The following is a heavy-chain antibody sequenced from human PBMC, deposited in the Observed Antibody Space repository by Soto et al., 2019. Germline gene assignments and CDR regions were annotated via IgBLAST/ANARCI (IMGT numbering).Heavy chain of an antibody. Sequence: SVKVSGKASGGTFSSYAISWVRQAPGQGLEWMGGIIPIFGTANYAQKFQGRVTITADESTSTAYMELSSLRSEDTAVYYCATPTPLRGAMITNINFDFWGQGTPVTVSS. CDR2: IIPIFGTA. D-gene: IGHD3-10*01. V-gene: IGHV1-69*13. CDR3: ATPTPLRGAMITNINFDF. CDR1: GGTFSSYA. J-gene: IGHJ4*02.